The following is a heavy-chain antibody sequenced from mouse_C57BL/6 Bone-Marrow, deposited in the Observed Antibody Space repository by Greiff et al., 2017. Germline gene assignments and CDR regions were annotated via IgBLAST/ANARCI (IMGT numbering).Heavy chain of an antibody. J-gene: IGHJ2*01. Sequence: EVKLMESGGGLVKPGGSLKLSCAASGFTFSSYAMSWVRQTPEKRLEWVATISDGGSYTYYPDNVKGRFTISRDNAKNNLYLQMSHLKSEDTAMYYCAREGWGPRYWGQGTTLTVSS. CDR1: GFTFSSYA. CDR2: ISDGGSYT. D-gene: IGHD3-3*01. CDR3: AREGWGPRY. V-gene: IGHV5-4*01.